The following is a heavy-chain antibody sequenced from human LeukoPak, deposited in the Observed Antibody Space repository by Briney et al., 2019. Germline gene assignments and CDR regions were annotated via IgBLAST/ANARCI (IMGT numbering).Heavy chain of an antibody. D-gene: IGHD1-7*01. Sequence: GGSLRLSCAPSGFTVRSNYMSWVRQAPGKGLEWVSSISSRSSYIQYADSVKGRFTISRDNAKNSLYLQMNSLRAEDTAVYYCAGDSGTGTAGYMDVWGKGTTVTVSS. CDR2: ISSRSSYI. CDR3: AGDSGTGTAGYMDV. CDR1: GFTVRSNY. J-gene: IGHJ6*03. V-gene: IGHV3-21*01.